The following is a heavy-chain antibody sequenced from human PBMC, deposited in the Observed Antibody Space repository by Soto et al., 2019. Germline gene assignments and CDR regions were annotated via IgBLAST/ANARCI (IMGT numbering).Heavy chain of an antibody. J-gene: IGHJ4*02. V-gene: IGHV3-9*01. CDR2: ISWNSGSI. CDR1: GFTFDDYA. CDR3: EKDIDPYRSGWD. Sequence: PGGSLRLSCAASGFTFDDYAMHWVRQAPGKGLEWVSGISWNSGSIGYADSVKGRFTISRDNAKNSLYLQMNSLRAEDTALYYCEKDIDPYRSGWDWGQGTLVTVSS. D-gene: IGHD6-19*01.